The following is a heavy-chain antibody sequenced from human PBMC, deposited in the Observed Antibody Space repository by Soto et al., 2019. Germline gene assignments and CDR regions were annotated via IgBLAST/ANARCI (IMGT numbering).Heavy chain of an antibody. Sequence: PGESLKISCKGSGYSFTSYWISWVRQMPGKGLEWMGRIDPSDSYTNYSPSFQGHVTISADKSISTAYLQWSSLKASDTAMYYCARGHSSGWYDYYYGMDVWGQGTTVTV. CDR1: GYSFTSYW. D-gene: IGHD6-19*01. CDR2: IDPSDSYT. CDR3: ARGHSSGWYDYYYGMDV. V-gene: IGHV5-10-1*01. J-gene: IGHJ6*02.